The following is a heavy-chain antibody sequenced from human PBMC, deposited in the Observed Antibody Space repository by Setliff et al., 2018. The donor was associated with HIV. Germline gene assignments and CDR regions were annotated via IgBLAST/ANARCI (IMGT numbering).Heavy chain of an antibody. D-gene: IGHD3-16*01. Sequence: TVSGGSISSETFSWNWIRQPAGKGLEWIGRIYTSGSTDYNPSLKSRVTMSVDTSKNQFSLKLSSVTAADTAVYYCARGGYYYYFGVDVWGQGTTVTVSS. CDR1: GGSISSETFS. V-gene: IGHV4-61*02. CDR3: ARGGYYYYFGVDV. J-gene: IGHJ6*02. CDR2: IYTSGST.